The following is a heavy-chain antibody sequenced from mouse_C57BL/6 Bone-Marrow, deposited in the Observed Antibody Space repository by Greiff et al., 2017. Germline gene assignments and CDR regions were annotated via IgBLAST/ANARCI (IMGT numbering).Heavy chain of an antibody. CDR2: IRLKSDNYAT. V-gene: IGHV6-3*01. Sequence: EVQVEESGGGLVQPGGSMKLSCVASGFTFSNYWMNWVRQSPEKGLEWVAQIRLKSDNYATHYALSVKGRFTISRDDSTSSVYLQMNNLRAEDTGIYYCDRYDYDWFAYWGQGTLVTVSA. J-gene: IGHJ3*01. D-gene: IGHD2-4*01. CDR3: DRYDYDWFAY. CDR1: GFTFSNYW.